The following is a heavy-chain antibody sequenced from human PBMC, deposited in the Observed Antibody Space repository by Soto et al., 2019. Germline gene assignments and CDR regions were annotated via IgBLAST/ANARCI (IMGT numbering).Heavy chain of an antibody. V-gene: IGHV3-23*01. CDR2: ISGSGGST. CDR3: AKDRKSGSGWYWDY. CDR1: GFTFSTYA. D-gene: IGHD6-19*01. J-gene: IGHJ4*02. Sequence: GGSLRLSCAASGFTFSTYAMSWVRQAPGKGLEWVSAISGSGGSTYYADSVKGRFTISRDNSKNTLYPQMNSLRAEDTAVYYCAKDRKSGSGWYWDYWGQGTLVTVSS.